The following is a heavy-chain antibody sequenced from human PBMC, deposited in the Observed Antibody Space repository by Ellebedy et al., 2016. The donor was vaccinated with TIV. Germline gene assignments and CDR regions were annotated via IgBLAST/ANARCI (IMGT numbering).Heavy chain of an antibody. Sequence: PGGSLRLSCAASGFTFSSHWMNWVRQAPGKGLEWVANINQGGIKRYYVDSVKGRFTISRDNAQTSLFLQMNSLGAEDTAVYYCVGDPDPIDGVNFDSWGQGTLVTVSS. CDR1: GFTFSSHW. J-gene: IGHJ4*02. CDR3: VGDPDPIDGVNFDS. D-gene: IGHD3-10*01. CDR2: INQGGIKR. V-gene: IGHV3-7*03.